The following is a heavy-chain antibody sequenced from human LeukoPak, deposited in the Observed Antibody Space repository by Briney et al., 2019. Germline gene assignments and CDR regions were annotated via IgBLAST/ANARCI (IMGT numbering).Heavy chain of an antibody. Sequence: SQTLSLTCAISGDSVSSNSAAWSWIRQSPSRGLEWLGRTYYRSKWYNDYAVSVKSRITINPDTSKNQFSLQLNSVTPEDTAVYYCAREEVVPAAIRYYNYYYGMDVWGQGTTVTVSS. CDR1: GDSVSSNSAA. J-gene: IGHJ6*02. D-gene: IGHD2-2*02. V-gene: IGHV6-1*01. CDR2: TYYRSKWYN. CDR3: AREEVVPAAIRYYNYYYGMDV.